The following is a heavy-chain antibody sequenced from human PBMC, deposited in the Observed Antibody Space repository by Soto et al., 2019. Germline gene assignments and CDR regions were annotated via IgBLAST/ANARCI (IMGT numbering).Heavy chain of an antibody. CDR3: AIDKSDFWRSPRMTVY. Sequence: SETLSLTCAVSGYSISSGYYWVCIREPPGKGLEWIWSIYHSGSTYYNPSLKSRFTISVDTSKNQFSLQLSCVTAADTAVYYCAIDKSDFWRSPRMTVYSGQGTMVTVSS. J-gene: IGHJ4*02. CDR1: GYSISSGYY. D-gene: IGHD3-3*01. CDR2: IYHSGST. V-gene: IGHV4-38-2*02.